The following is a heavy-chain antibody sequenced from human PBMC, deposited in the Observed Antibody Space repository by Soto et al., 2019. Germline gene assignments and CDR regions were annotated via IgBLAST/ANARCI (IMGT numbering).Heavy chain of an antibody. J-gene: IGHJ4*02. CDR3: ASVAVTTLRYFDD. CDR1: GGSISSSRYY. CDR2: IYYSGST. Sequence: SETLSLTCTVSGGSISSSRYYCGWIRQPPGKGLELIGSIYYSGSTYYNPSLKSRVTISVDTSKNQFSLKLSSVTAADTAVYYCASVAVTTLRYFDDWGQGTLVTVSS. V-gene: IGHV4-39*01. D-gene: IGHD4-4*01.